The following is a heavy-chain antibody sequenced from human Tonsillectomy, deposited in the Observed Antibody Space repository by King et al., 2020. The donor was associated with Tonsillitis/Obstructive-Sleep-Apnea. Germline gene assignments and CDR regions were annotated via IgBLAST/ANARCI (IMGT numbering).Heavy chain of an antibody. Sequence: QLQESGPGLVKPSETLSLTCTVSGGSISSYYWSWIRQPPGKGLEWIGYIYYSGSTNYNPSLKSRVTISVDTSKNQFSLKLSSVTAADTAVYYCARHYYGSGSYQRYFDYWGQGTPVTVSS. D-gene: IGHD3-10*01. V-gene: IGHV4-59*01. J-gene: IGHJ4*02. CDR1: GGSISSYY. CDR2: IYYSGST. CDR3: ARHYYGSGSYQRYFDY.